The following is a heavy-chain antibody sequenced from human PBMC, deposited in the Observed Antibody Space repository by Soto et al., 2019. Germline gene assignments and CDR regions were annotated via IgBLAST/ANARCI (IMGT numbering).Heavy chain of an antibody. CDR3: GIGSRDILTGPPWVWYFDS. J-gene: IGHJ2*01. V-gene: IGHV4-34*01. CDR1: GGSFSGYY. D-gene: IGHD3-9*01. Sequence: QVQLQQWGAGPLRPVETLSLTCGVSGGSFSGYYWAWIRQSPGKGLEWLGEINDRGSINYNPSLKSIVSISVDPSKIHSSLDLRLVTGADTAVYYCGIGSRDILTGPPWVWYFDSWGRGTLVTVSS. CDR2: INDRGSI.